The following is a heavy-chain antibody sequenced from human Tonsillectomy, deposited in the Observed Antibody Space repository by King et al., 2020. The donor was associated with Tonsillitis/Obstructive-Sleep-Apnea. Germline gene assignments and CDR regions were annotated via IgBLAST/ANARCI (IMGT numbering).Heavy chain of an antibody. V-gene: IGHV1-18*01. Sequence: VQLVESGVEVKKPGASVTVSCTASGYTFTSYGISWLRQAPGQGLEWMGWISAYNGNTDYAQKLQGRVTMTTDTSTSTAYMELRSLRSDDTAVYYCARDPEYDYIWGSYRPIDYWGQGTLVTVSS. J-gene: IGHJ4*02. CDR2: ISAYNGNT. CDR3: ARDPEYDYIWGSYRPIDY. D-gene: IGHD3-16*02. CDR1: GYTFTSYG.